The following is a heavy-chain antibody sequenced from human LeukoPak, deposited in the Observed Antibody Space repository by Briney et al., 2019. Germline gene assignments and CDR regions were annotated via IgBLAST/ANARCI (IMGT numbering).Heavy chain of an antibody. CDR2: IRFDGSEK. D-gene: IGHD2-2*03. Sequence: GGSLRLSCVASGFSFSSYGMHWVRRAPGKGLEWMTFIRFDGSEKYYADSVKGRCTISRDYSKNTLFLQMSSLRPEDTAVYYCALGKNFGYHYFDFWGQGALVTVSS. J-gene: IGHJ4*02. CDR1: GFSFSSYG. V-gene: IGHV3-30*02. CDR3: ALGKNFGYHYFDF.